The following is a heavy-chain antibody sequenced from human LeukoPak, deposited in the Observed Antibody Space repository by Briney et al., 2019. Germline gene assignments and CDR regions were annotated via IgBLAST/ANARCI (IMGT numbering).Heavy chain of an antibody. D-gene: IGHD2-15*01. Sequence: ASVKVSCKASGGTFSSYAISWVRQAPGQGLEWMGGIIPIFGTANYAQKFQGRVTITTDESTSTAYMELSSLRSEDTAVYYCARSFSGGSMNDADYWGQGTPVTVSS. V-gene: IGHV1-69*05. J-gene: IGHJ4*02. CDR1: GGTFSSYA. CDR3: ARSFSGGSMNDADY. CDR2: IIPIFGTA.